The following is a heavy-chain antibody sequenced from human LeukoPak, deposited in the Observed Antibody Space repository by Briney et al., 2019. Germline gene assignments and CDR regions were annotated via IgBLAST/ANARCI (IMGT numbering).Heavy chain of an antibody. CDR2: ISSSSSYI. CDR1: GFTFSSYS. J-gene: IGHJ5*02. V-gene: IGHV3-21*01. Sequence: GGSLRLSCAASGFTFSSYSMNWVRQAPGKGLEWVSSISSSSSYIYYADSVKGRFTISRDNAKNSLYLQMNSLRAEDTAAYYCASGAYSSSWYSRPFDPWGQGTLVTVSS. D-gene: IGHD6-13*01. CDR3: ASGAYSSSWYSRPFDP.